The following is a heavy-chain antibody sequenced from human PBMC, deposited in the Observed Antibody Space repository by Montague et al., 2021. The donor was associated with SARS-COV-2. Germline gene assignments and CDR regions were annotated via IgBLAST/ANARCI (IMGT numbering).Heavy chain of an antibody. V-gene: IGHV3-7*01. D-gene: IGHD6-13*01. J-gene: IGHJ5*01. CDR2: IHQDGNWI. CDR3: ARDPGIPSAGTVGHFDS. Sequence: SLRLSCAASVFTFSNYWMSLVRQAPGKGPEWVANIHQDGNWIYYMDSVRGRFTISRDNARNSLYLQMSSLRDDDTAIYYCARDPGIPSAGTVGHFDSWGQGILVTVSS. CDR1: VFTFSNYW.